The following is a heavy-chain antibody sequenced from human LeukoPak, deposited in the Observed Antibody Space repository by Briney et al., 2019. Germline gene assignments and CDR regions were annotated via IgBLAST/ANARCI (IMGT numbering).Heavy chain of an antibody. Sequence: PSETLSLTCTASGGSISSYYWSWIRQPPGKGLEWIGYIYYSGSTNYNPSLKSRVTISVDTSKNQFSLKLSSVTAADTAVYYCAREIWFGELYFDLWGRGTLVTVSS. D-gene: IGHD3-10*01. J-gene: IGHJ2*01. CDR2: IYYSGST. CDR3: AREIWFGELYFDL. V-gene: IGHV4-59*01. CDR1: GGSISSYY.